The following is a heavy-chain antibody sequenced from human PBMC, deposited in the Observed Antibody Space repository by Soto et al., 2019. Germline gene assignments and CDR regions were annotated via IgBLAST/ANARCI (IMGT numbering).Heavy chain of an antibody. CDR2: IVPIFGTV. Sequence: QDQLVQSGAEVRKPGSSVKVSCKASGGTFSNYAISWVRQAPGEGLEWMGGIVPIFGTVNYAQKFQGRVTIIADESTNTAYMELSSLISEDTAVYYCARVQAVPGIYNYYGLDVWGQGTTVTVS. D-gene: IGHD6-19*01. V-gene: IGHV1-69*12. CDR1: GGTFSNYA. CDR3: ARVQAVPGIYNYYGLDV. J-gene: IGHJ6*02.